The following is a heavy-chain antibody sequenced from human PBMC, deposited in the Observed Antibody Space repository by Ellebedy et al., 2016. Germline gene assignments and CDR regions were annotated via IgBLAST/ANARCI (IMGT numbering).Heavy chain of an antibody. Sequence: LSLTCEASGFTFSSYSLHWLRQAPGKRLEWVAVISSDGGIQDFVHSVRGRFAISRDNSKSTLYLQMNNLRPEDTGVYFCAREPAITYWYFDPWGRGTRVTVSP. D-gene: IGHD2-2*01. V-gene: IGHV3-30*09. J-gene: IGHJ2*01. CDR1: GFTFSSYS. CDR2: ISSDGGIQ. CDR3: AREPAITYWYFDP.